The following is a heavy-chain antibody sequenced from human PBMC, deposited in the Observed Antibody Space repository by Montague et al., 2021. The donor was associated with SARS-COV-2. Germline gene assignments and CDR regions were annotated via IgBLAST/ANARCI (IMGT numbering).Heavy chain of an antibody. Sequence: SETLSLTCTVSGGSISSRSYYWGWIRQPPGKGLEWIGSIYYSGSTYYNPSLKSRVTISVDTSKNQFSLKLSSVTAADTAVYYCARHDRQWLRLFPYYFDYWGQGTLVTVSS. CDR3: ARHDRQWLRLFPYYFDY. CDR2: IYYSGST. J-gene: IGHJ4*02. D-gene: IGHD5-12*01. CDR1: GGSISSRSYY. V-gene: IGHV4-39*01.